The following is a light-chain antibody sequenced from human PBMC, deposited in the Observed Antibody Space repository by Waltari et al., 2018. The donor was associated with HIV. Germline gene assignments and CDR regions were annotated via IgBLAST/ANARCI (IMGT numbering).Light chain of an antibody. CDR1: KLGDNY. CDR3: QAWDSSLVV. V-gene: IGLV3-1*01. J-gene: IGLJ2*01. CDR2: QDS. Sequence: SYELTQPPSVSVSPGQTASITCPGDKLGDNYACWSPPKPGQSHVLVIYQDSKRPSGIPERFSGSNSGNTATLTISGTQAMDEADYYCQAWDSSLVVFGGGTKLTVL.